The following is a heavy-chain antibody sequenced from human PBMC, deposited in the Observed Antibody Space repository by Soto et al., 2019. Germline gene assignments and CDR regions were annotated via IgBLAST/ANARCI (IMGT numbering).Heavy chain of an antibody. Sequence: SETLSLTCAVSGGSISSSNWWSWVRQPPGKGLQWIGEIYHSGSTNYIPSLKSRVTISVDKSRNQFSPKLSSVTAADTAVYYCARRWGEGRVDYWGQGTLVTVSS. J-gene: IGHJ4*02. CDR3: ARRWGEGRVDY. CDR2: IYHSGST. V-gene: IGHV4-4*02. D-gene: IGHD3-10*01. CDR1: GGSISSSNW.